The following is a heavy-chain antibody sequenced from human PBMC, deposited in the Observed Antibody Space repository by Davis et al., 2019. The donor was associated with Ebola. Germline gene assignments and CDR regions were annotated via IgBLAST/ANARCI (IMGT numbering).Heavy chain of an antibody. CDR1: GGSINSGGKY. J-gene: IGHJ5*02. CDR3: ARWGTVTTGWFDP. V-gene: IGHV4-31*03. CDR2: IHYSGRT. D-gene: IGHD4-11*01. Sequence: MPSETLSLTCTVSGGSINSGGKYWNWIRQHPGKGLEWIGYIHYSGRTYYNPSLKSRVTISVDTSKNQFSLKLSSVTAADTAVYYCARWGTVTTGWFDPWGQGTLVTVSS.